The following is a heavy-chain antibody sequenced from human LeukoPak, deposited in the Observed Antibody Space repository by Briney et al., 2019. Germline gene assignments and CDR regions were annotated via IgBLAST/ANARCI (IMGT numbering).Heavy chain of an antibody. J-gene: IGHJ4*02. D-gene: IGHD1-26*01. Sequence: GGSLRLSCGASGFIFDAHDMHWVRQAPGKGLEWVAFIRSDGYHTYYADSVKGRFTITRDNSKNTLYLQMNSLRLEDMAQYYCAKPSGSGVDYWGRGTRVTVSS. CDR1: GFIFDAHD. V-gene: IGHV3-30*02. CDR2: IRSDGYHT. CDR3: AKPSGSGVDY.